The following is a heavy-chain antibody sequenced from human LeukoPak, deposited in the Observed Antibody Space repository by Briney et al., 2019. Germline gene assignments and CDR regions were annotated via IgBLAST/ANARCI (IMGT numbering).Heavy chain of an antibody. V-gene: IGHV1-2*02. CDR1: GYTFTGYY. Sequence: GASVKVSCKASGYTFTGYYMHWVRQAPGPGLEWMGWINPNSGGTNYAQKFQGRVTMTRDTSISTAYMELSRLRSDDTAVYYCARWLRRVVGFSDYWGQGTLVTVSS. CDR3: ARWLRRVVGFSDY. D-gene: IGHD2-21*01. CDR2: INPNSGGT. J-gene: IGHJ4*02.